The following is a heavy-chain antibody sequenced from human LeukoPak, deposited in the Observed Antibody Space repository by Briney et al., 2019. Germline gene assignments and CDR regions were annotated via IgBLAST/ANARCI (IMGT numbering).Heavy chain of an antibody. Sequence: GGSLRLSCAASGFTFSSYWMSWVRQAPGKGLEWVANIKQDGSEKYYVDSVKGRFTISRDNAKNSLYLQMNSLRAEDTAVYYCARMGHVVPEIYYDYYYMDVWGKGTTVTVSS. V-gene: IGHV3-7*01. D-gene: IGHD2-2*01. J-gene: IGHJ6*03. CDR1: GFTFSSYW. CDR2: IKQDGSEK. CDR3: ARMGHVVPEIYYDYYYMDV.